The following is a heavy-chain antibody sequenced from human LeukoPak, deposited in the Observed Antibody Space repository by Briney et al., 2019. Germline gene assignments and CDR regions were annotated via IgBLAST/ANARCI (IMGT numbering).Heavy chain of an antibody. D-gene: IGHD2-21*02. CDR2: ISSSSSYI. Sequence: GGSLRLSCAASGFTFSSYSMNWVRQAPGKGLEWVSSISSSSSYIYYADSVKGRFTISRDNAKNSLYLQMNSLRAEDTAVYYCAREGVTAHPFDYWGQGTLVTVSS. J-gene: IGHJ4*02. V-gene: IGHV3-21*01. CDR1: GFTFSSYS. CDR3: AREGVTAHPFDY.